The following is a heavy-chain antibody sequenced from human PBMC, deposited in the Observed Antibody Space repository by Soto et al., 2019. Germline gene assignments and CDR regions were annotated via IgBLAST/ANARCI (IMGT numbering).Heavy chain of an antibody. CDR3: ARGFNFDV. CDR1: GFSVYGNY. J-gene: IGHJ4*02. V-gene: IGHV3-53*01. D-gene: IGHD3-9*01. CDR2: IYAYSAGTT. Sequence: DVQLVESGGGLIQPGGSLRLSCAISGFSVYGNYMSWVRQAPGKGLEWVSVIYAYSAGTTVYAESVRGRFTISRDTSKNTVDLQMNSLRAEDTAVYYCARGFNFDVWGRGTLVSVSS.